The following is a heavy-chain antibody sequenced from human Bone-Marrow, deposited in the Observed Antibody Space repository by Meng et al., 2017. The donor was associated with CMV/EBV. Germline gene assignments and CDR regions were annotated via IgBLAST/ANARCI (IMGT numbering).Heavy chain of an antibody. CDR1: GFSLSTSGVG. CDR3: AHRVGIAVAGNFDY. Sequence: SGPTLVKPTQTLTLTCTYSGFSLSTSGVGVGWIRQPPGKALEWLALIYWNDDKRYSPSLKSRLTITKDTSKNQVVLTMTSMDPVDTATYYCAHRVGIAVAGNFDYWGQGTLVTVPS. V-gene: IGHV2-5*01. D-gene: IGHD6-19*01. CDR2: IYWNDDK. J-gene: IGHJ4*02.